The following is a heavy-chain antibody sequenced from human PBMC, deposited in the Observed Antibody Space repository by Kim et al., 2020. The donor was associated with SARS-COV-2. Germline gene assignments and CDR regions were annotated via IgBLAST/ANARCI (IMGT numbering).Heavy chain of an antibody. V-gene: IGHV4-39*01. D-gene: IGHD5-18*01. CDR2: IYYSGST. Sequence: SETLSLTCTVSGGSISSSSYYWGWIRQPPGKGLEWIGSIYYSGSTYYNPSLKSRVTISVDTSKNQFSLKLSSVTAADTAVYYCARHPLQLWLVDPWGQGTLVTVSS. J-gene: IGHJ5*02. CDR1: GGSISSSSYY. CDR3: ARHPLQLWLVDP.